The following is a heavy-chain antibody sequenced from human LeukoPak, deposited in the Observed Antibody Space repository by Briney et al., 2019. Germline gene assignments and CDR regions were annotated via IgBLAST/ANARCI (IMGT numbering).Heavy chain of an antibody. J-gene: IGHJ5*02. CDR3: ARDGVYDSSGYLNWFDP. CDR2: INPSGGGT. CDR1: GYTFTSYY. V-gene: IGHV1-46*03. Sequence: GASVKVSCKASGYTFTSYYMHWVRQAPGQGLEWMGIINPSGGGTSYAQKSQGRVTMTRDTSTSTVYMELSSLRSEDTAVYYCARDGVYDSSGYLNWFDPWGQGTLVTVSS. D-gene: IGHD3-22*01.